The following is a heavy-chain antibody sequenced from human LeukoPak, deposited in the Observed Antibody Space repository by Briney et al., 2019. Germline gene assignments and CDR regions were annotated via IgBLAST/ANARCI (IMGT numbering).Heavy chain of an antibody. Sequence: GASVKVSCKASGYTFTGYYMHWVRQAPGQGLEWMGWINPNSGGTNYAQKFQGRVTMTRDTSISTAYMELSRLRSDDTAVYYCARPYGSGSYWPVWFDPWGQGTLVTVSS. CDR3: ARPYGSGSYWPVWFDP. J-gene: IGHJ5*02. CDR1: GYTFTGYY. V-gene: IGHV1-2*02. CDR2: INPNSGGT. D-gene: IGHD3-10*01.